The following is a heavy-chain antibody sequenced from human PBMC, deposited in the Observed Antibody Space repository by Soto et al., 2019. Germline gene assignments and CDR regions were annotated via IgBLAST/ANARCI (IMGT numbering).Heavy chain of an antibody. CDR1: GFTFSSYA. Sequence: PGGSLRLSCAASGFTFSSYAMSWVRQAPGKGLEWVSAISGSGGSTYYADSVKGRFTISRDNSKNTLYLQMNSLRAEDTAVYYCARDSYIAVAGTMSWWFDPWGQGTLVTVSS. D-gene: IGHD6-19*01. CDR3: ARDSYIAVAGTMSWWFDP. J-gene: IGHJ5*02. V-gene: IGHV3-23*01. CDR2: ISGSGGST.